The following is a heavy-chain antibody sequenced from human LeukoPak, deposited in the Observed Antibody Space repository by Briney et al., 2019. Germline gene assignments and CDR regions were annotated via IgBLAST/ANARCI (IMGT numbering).Heavy chain of an antibody. V-gene: IGHV3-30-3*01. CDR2: ISYDGSNK. Sequence: GGSLRLSCAASGFTFSSYAMHWVRQAPGRGLEWVAVISYDGSNKYYADSVKGRFTISRDNSKNTLYLQMNSLRAEDTAVYYCASSGSYGPYYYYGMDVWGQGTTVTVSS. D-gene: IGHD1-26*01. CDR3: ASSGSYGPYYYYGMDV. CDR1: GFTFSSYA. J-gene: IGHJ6*02.